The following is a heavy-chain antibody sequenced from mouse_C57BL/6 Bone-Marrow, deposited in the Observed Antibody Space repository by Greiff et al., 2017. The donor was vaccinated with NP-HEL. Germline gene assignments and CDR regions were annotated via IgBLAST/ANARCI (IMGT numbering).Heavy chain of an antibody. J-gene: IGHJ4*01. Sequence: DVKLVESGGGLVKPGGSLKLSCAASGFTFSSYAMSWVRQTPEKRLEWVATISDGGSYTYYPDNVKGRFTISRDNAKNNLYLQMSHLKSEDTAMYYCARDRDWDEGYAMDYWGQGTSVTVSS. D-gene: IGHD4-1*01. V-gene: IGHV5-4*01. CDR2: ISDGGSYT. CDR3: ARDRDWDEGYAMDY. CDR1: GFTFSSYA.